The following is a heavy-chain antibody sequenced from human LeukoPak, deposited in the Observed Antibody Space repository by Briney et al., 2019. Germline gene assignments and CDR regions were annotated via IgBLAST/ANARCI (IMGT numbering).Heavy chain of an antibody. V-gene: IGHV4-34*12. Sequence: SETLSLTCAVYGGSFSGYYWSWIRQPPGKGLEWIAEIVHSGNTKYNPSLKSRVTISVDTSKNQFSLNLTSVTAADTAVYYCARFGSSTWYKGAFGIWGQGTMVTVAS. J-gene: IGHJ3*02. CDR1: GGSFSGYY. CDR2: IVHSGNT. D-gene: IGHD1-1*01. CDR3: ARFGSSTWYKGAFGI.